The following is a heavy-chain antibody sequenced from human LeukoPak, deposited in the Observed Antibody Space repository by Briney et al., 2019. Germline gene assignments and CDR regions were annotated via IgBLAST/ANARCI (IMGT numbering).Heavy chain of an antibody. CDR3: ARDHTSYYTMDV. D-gene: IGHD2-2*02. CDR1: GGTFSSYA. J-gene: IGHJ6*02. V-gene: IGHV1-8*02. CDR2: MNPNSGRS. Sequence: ASVKVSCKASGGTFSSYAINWVRQAPGQGLEWMGWMNPNSGRSGLAQKFPGTVTMTRDTSINTAYMEVRNLRFEDSAVYYCARDHTSYYTMDVWGQGTAVTVSS.